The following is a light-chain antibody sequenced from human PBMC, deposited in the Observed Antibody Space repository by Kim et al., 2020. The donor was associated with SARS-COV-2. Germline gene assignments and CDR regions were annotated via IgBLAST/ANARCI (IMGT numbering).Light chain of an antibody. J-gene: IGLJ2*01. CDR3: SSYTTSSTLI. CDR2: GVT. CDR1: SSDVGDYNF. V-gene: IGLV2-14*03. Sequence: QSALTQPASVSGSPGQSITVSCTGGSSDVGDYNFVSWYQHHPGKAPKLIIYGVTQRPLGISPRFPGSKSGNTASLTISGLQADDEADYHCSSYTTSSTLIFGGGIQLTVL.